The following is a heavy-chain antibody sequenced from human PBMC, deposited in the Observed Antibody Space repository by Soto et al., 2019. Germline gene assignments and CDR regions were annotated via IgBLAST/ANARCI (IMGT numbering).Heavy chain of an antibody. CDR2: IIPILGIA. D-gene: IGHD6-6*01. CDR3: ARVPLQYSSSPNWFDP. CDR1: GGTFSSYT. V-gene: IGHV1-69*02. J-gene: IGHJ5*02. Sequence: QVQLVQSGAEVKKPGSSVKVSCKASGGTFSSYTISWVRQAPGQGREWMGRIIPILGIANYAQKFQGRVTITADKSTSTAYMELSSLRSEDTAVYYCARVPLQYSSSPNWFDPWGQGTLVTVSS.